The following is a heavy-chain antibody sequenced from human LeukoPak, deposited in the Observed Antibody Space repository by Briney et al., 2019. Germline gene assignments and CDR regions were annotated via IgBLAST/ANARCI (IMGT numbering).Heavy chain of an antibody. Sequence: GVSLRLSCAASGFTFTSYSMNWVRQAPGKGLEWVSTISGGGGGTYYADSVKGRFTISRDNSKNTLYLQVNSLRAEDTAVYYCAKGGKWDVTPFDYWGQGTLVTVSS. CDR2: ISGGGGGT. D-gene: IGHD1-26*01. V-gene: IGHV3-23*01. CDR1: GFTFTSYS. J-gene: IGHJ4*02. CDR3: AKGGKWDVTPFDY.